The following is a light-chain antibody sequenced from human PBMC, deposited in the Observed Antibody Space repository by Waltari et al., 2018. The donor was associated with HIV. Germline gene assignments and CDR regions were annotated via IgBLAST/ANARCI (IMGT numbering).Light chain of an antibody. J-gene: IGKJ2*01. CDR3: MQALQTPRT. V-gene: IGKV2-28*01. Sequence: DIVMTQSPLSLTVTPGESASISCRSIQSLLHDNGYNYLNWYLQRPGQSPELLISLGANRASGVPDRFSGSGSGTDFTLEITTVEAGDVGVYYCMQALQTPRTFGQGSKLETK. CDR2: LGA. CDR1: QSLLHDNGYNY.